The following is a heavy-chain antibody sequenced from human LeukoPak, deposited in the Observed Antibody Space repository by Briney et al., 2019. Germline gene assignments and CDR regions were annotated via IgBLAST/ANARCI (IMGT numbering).Heavy chain of an antibody. CDR2: INPNSGGT. D-gene: IGHD3-10*01. J-gene: IGHJ4*02. V-gene: IGHV1-2*02. Sequence: GASVKVSCKASGYTFTGYYMHWVRQAPGQGLEWMGWINPNSGGTNYAQKFQGRVTMTRDTSISTAYMELSSLRSEDTAVYYCAATIERITMVRGVPPDYWGQGTLVTVSS. CDR3: AATIERITMVRGVPPDY. CDR1: GYTFTGYY.